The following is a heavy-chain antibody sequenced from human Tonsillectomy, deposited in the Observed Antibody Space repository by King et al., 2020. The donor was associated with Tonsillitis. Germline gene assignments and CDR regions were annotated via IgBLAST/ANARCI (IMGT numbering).Heavy chain of an antibody. Sequence: VQLVESGGGLVQPGRSLRLSCAATGISFDDFGMNWVRQAPGKGLEWVSGISLNSVNIGYADSVKGRFTISRDNAKNSLYLQMNSLRPEDTAFYFCARSLVDYHDSSGYRGPLDIWGQGTMVTVSS. CDR3: ARSLVDYHDSSGYRGPLDI. V-gene: IGHV3-9*01. CDR1: GISFDDFG. J-gene: IGHJ3*02. D-gene: IGHD3-22*01. CDR2: ISLNSVNI.